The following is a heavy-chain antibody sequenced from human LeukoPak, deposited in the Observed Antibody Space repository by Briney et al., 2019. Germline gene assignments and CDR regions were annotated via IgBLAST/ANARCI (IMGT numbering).Heavy chain of an antibody. J-gene: IGHJ4*02. D-gene: IGHD3-22*01. CDR1: GITVNNYA. CDR3: ASHDCSGYYLYRYLSY. V-gene: IGHV3-23*01. Sequence: PGGSLRLSCAASGITVNNYAMTWVRQAPGKGLECVSAITASGGSTYYADSVKGRFTISRDKSKKTLYLQMSSLRAEDTAVYYCASHDCSGYYLYRYLSYWGQGTLVTVSS. CDR2: ITASGGST.